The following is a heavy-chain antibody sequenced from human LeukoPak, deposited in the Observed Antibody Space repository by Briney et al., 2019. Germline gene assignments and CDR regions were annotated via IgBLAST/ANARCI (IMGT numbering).Heavy chain of an antibody. CDR3: TRLARYCSGGSCYPGY. D-gene: IGHD2-15*01. CDR1: GFTFSSYE. V-gene: IGHV3-48*03. Sequence: GGSLRLSCAASGFTFSSYEMNWVRQAPGKGLEWVSYISSSGSTIYYADSVKGRFTISRDNAKNSLYLQMNSLKTEDTAVYYCTRLARYCSGGSCYPGYWGQGTLVTVSS. J-gene: IGHJ4*02. CDR2: ISSSGSTI.